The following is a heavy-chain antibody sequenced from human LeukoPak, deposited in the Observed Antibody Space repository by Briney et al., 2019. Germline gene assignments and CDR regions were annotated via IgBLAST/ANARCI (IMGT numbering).Heavy chain of an antibody. CDR1: GYTFTTYD. CDR3: ARELRSDSS. D-gene: IGHD2-15*01. J-gene: IGHJ5*02. Sequence: ASVKVSCKASGYTFTTYDINWVRQATGQGLEWMGYTNPNSGRTEYAQRFLGRLTLSTDTATTTAYMELSRLTSEDTGTYYCARELRSDSSWVQGTLVTVSS. CDR2: TNPNSGRT. V-gene: IGHV1-8*01.